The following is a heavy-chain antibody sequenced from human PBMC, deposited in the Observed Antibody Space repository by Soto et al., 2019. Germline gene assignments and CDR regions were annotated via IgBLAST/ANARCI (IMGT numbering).Heavy chain of an antibody. J-gene: IGHJ4*02. CDR1: GGSFSGYY. Sequence: QVQLQQWGAGLLKPSETLSLTCAVYGGSFSGYYWTWIRQPPGTGLEWIGEINHRGSTNYNPSLKIRVTISVHTSKTQFSLKLTSVTAADTAVYYCARDKITGLFDYWGQGTLVTVSS. CDR2: INHRGST. D-gene: IGHD2-8*02. V-gene: IGHV4-34*01. CDR3: ARDKITGLFDY.